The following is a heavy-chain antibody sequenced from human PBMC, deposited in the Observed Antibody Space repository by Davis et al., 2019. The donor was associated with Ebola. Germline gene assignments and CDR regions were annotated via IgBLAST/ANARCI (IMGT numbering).Heavy chain of an antibody. CDR2: INAGNGNT. CDR3: ARDRGGDYSFDY. D-gene: IGHD3-10*01. J-gene: IGHJ4*02. V-gene: IGHV1-3*01. Sequence: ASVTVSRMASGYTLTSYAMHWVRQAPGQRLEWMGRINAGNGNTKYSQKFQGRVTITRDTSASTAYMELSSLRSEDTSVYYCARDRGGDYSFDYWGQGTLVTVSP. CDR1: GYTLTSYA.